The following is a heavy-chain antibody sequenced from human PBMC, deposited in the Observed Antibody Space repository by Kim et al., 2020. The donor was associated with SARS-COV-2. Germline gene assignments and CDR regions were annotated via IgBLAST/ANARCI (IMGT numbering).Heavy chain of an antibody. CDR3: VRGYAWGPFDL. Sequence: GGSLRLSCAASGFTFDDYGMSWVRQAPGKGLEWVSGINRNSDSTGYADSVKGRFTISRDNAKNSLFLQMNSPRAEDTALYHCVRGYAWGPFDLWGQGTLVTVSS. D-gene: IGHD3-16*01. V-gene: IGHV3-20*01. CDR2: INRNSDST. CDR1: GFTFDDYG. J-gene: IGHJ4*02.